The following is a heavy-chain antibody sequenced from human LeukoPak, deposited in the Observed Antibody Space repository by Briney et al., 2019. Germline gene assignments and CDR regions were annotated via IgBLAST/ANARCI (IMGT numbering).Heavy chain of an antibody. CDR1: GGSISSYY. D-gene: IGHD6-13*01. CDR3: ARAAAAATRGLDF. J-gene: IGHJ4*02. Sequence: SETLSLTCTVSGGSISSYYWSWIRQPPGKGLEWIGYIYYSGSTNYNPSLKSRVTISVDTSKNQFSLKLSSVTAADTAVYYCARAAAAATRGLDFWGQGTLVTVSS. V-gene: IGHV4-59*01. CDR2: IYYSGST.